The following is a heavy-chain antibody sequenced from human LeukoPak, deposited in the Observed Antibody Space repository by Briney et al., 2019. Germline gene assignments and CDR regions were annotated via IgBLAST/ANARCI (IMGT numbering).Heavy chain of an antibody. CDR1: GFTFSNYV. Sequence: GSLRLSFAASGFTFSNYVMNWVRQAPGKGLEWVSAISGGGGTTYFADSVKGRFTISRDNSKNTLYLQMNSLRAEDTAVYYCAKGNNWNYQSPFDYWGQGTLVTVSS. J-gene: IGHJ4*02. CDR3: AKGNNWNYQSPFDY. D-gene: IGHD1-7*01. V-gene: IGHV3-23*01. CDR2: ISGGGGTT.